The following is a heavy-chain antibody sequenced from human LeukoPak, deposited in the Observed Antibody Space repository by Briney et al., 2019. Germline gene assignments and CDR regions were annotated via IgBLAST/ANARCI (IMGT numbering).Heavy chain of an antibody. CDR1: GGSISSYY. V-gene: IGHV4-59*01. CDR2: IYYSGST. D-gene: IGHD1-14*01. J-gene: IGHJ4*02. Sequence: SETLSLTCTVSGGSISSYYWSWIRQPPGKGLEWIGYIYYSGSTNYNPSLKSRVTISVDTSKNQFSLKLSSVTAADTAVYYCAAGRGLGYWGQGTLVTVSS. CDR3: AAGRGLGY.